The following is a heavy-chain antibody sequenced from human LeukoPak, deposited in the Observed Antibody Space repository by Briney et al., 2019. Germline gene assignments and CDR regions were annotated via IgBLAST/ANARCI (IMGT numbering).Heavy chain of an antibody. J-gene: IGHJ4*02. D-gene: IGHD3-10*01. CDR1: EFVLSDYY. CDR3: AREMEGDYGSGSFFDH. V-gene: IGHV3-11*01. CDR2: ISSGGSTI. Sequence: GGSLRLSCAASEFVLSDYYMSWIRQAPGKGLEWISYISSGGSTISYADSVRGRFTISRDNAKNSLYLQMNSLRAEDTAVYYCAREMEGDYGSGSFFDHWGQGNMVTVSS.